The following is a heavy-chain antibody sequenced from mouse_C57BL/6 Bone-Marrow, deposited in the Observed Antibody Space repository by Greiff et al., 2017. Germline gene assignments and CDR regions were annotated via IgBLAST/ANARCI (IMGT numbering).Heavy chain of an antibody. J-gene: IGHJ2*01. V-gene: IGHV1-42*01. Sequence: EVKVVESGPELVKPGASVKISCKASGYSFTGYYMNWVKQSPEKSLEWIGEINPSTGGTTYNQKFKAKATLTVDKSSSTAYMQLKSLTSEDSAVYYCARDGYYSHFDYWGQGTTLTVSS. CDR3: ARDGYYSHFDY. D-gene: IGHD2-3*01. CDR1: GYSFTGYY. CDR2: INPSTGGT.